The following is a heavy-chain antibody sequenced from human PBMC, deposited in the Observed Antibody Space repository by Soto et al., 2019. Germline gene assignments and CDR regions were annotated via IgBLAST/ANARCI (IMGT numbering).Heavy chain of an antibody. Sequence: ETLSLTCTVSGGSTSSSSYYWGWIRQPPGKGLEWIGSIYYSGSTYYNPSLKSRVTISVDTSKNQFSLKLSSVTAADTAVYYCARVEMATLHPYYFDYWGQGTLVTVSS. CDR2: IYYSGST. V-gene: IGHV4-39*01. D-gene: IGHD5-12*01. CDR1: GGSTSSSSYY. J-gene: IGHJ4*02. CDR3: ARVEMATLHPYYFDY.